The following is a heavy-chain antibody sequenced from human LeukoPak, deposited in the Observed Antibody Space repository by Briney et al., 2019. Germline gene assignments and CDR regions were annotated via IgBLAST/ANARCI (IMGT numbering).Heavy chain of an antibody. CDR2: IWHTGNT. J-gene: IGHJ4*02. Sequence: SETLSLTCAVSGASISSSNWWSWVRQAPGKGLEWIGEIWHTGNTNYNPSLKSRVTMSVDKSKNQFSLKLSSVTAADTAVYYCASLWGSGSGPPKYYFDHWGQGTPVTVSS. CDR3: ASLWGSGSGPPKYYFDH. D-gene: IGHD5-12*01. V-gene: IGHV4-4*02. CDR1: GASISSSNW.